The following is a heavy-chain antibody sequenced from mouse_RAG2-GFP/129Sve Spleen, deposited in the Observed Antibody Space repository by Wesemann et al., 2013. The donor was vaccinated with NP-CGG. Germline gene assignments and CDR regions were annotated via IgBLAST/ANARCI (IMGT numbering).Heavy chain of an antibody. CDR3: TYGNYFDY. J-gene: IGHJ2*01. CDR2: IYPSDSYT. D-gene: IGHD2-1*01. Sequence: QVQLQQPGAELVRAWGASVKLSCKASGYTFTSYWINWVKQRPGQGLEWIGNIYPSDSYTNYNQKFKDKATLTVDKSSSTAYMQLSSPTSEDSAVYYCTYGNYFDYWGQGTTLTVSS. CDR1: GYTFTSYW. V-gene: IGHV1-69*02.